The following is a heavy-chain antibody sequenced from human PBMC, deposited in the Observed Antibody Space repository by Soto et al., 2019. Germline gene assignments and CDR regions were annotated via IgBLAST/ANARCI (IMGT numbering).Heavy chain of an antibody. CDR3: ARATYCAGGNCLLDY. Sequence: EVQLVESGGGLVQPGGSLRLSCAASEFTVTSNYMSWVRQAPGKGLEWVSVIYSGGSTYYADFVKGRFTISRDNSKNTVYLKMNSLRAEDTAVYYCARATYCAGGNCLLDYWGQGALGTVSS. J-gene: IGHJ4*02. CDR2: IYSGGST. D-gene: IGHD2-15*01. CDR1: EFTVTSNY. V-gene: IGHV3-53*04.